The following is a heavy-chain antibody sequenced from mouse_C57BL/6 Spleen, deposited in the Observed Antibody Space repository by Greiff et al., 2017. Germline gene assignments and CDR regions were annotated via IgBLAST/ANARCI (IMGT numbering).Heavy chain of an antibody. D-gene: IGHD1-1*01. V-gene: IGHV1-72*01. J-gene: IGHJ4*01. CDR1: GYTFTSYW. Sequence: QVQLQQPGAELVKPGASVKLSCKASGYTFTSYWMHWVKQRPGRGLEWIGRIDPNSGGTKYNEKFKSKATLTVDKPSSTAYMQLSSLTSEDSAVYFCARPLFYYGSHYAMDYWGQGTSVTVSS. CDR3: ARPLFYYGSHYAMDY. CDR2: IDPNSGGT.